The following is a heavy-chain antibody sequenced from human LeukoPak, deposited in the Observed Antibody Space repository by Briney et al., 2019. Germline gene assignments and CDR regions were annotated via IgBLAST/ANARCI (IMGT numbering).Heavy chain of an antibody. CDR3: ATFYGSGSYYRGFFDY. J-gene: IGHJ4*02. CDR1: GYTLTELS. V-gene: IGHV1-24*01. Sequence: GASVKVSCKVSGYTLTELSMHWVRQAAGKGLEWMGGFDPEDGETIYAQKFQGRVTMTEDTSTDTAYMELSSLRSEDTAVYYCATFYGSGSYYRGFFDYWGQGTLVTVSS. CDR2: FDPEDGET. D-gene: IGHD3-10*01.